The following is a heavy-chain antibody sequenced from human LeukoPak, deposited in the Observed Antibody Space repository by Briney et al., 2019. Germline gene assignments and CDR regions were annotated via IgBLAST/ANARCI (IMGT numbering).Heavy chain of an antibody. CDR2: ISWNSGSI. V-gene: IGHV3-9*01. CDR3: AKAHCSTTSCYRGWFDP. Sequence: GGSLRLSCAASGFTFADYAMHCVRQVPGKGLEWVSGISWNSGSIVYADSVKGRFTISRDNAKNSLYLQMNSLRAEDTALYYCAKAHCSTTSCYRGWFDPWGQGTLVTVSS. J-gene: IGHJ5*02. CDR1: GFTFADYA. D-gene: IGHD2-2*01.